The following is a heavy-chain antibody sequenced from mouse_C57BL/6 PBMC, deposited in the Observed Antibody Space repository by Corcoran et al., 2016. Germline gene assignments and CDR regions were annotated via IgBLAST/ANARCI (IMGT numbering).Heavy chain of an antibody. D-gene: IGHD1-1*01. CDR2: IYPGSGST. V-gene: IGHV1-55*01. CDR1: GYTFTSYW. CDR3: ARSLYYGSTYFDY. J-gene: IGHJ2*01. Sequence: QVQLQQPGAELVKPGASVKMSCKASGYTFTSYWITWVKQRPGQGLEWIGDIYPGSGSTNYNEKFKSKATLTVDTSSSTAYMELRSLTSEDSAVYYCARSLYYGSTYFDYWGQGTTLTVSS.